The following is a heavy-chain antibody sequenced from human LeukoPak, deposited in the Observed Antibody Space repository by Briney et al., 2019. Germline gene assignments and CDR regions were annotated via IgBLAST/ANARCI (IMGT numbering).Heavy chain of an antibody. CDR1: GGSISSYY. V-gene: IGHV4-59*01. CDR2: IYYSGST. J-gene: IGHJ4*02. Sequence: SETLSLTCTVAGGSISSYYWSWIRQPPGKGLEWIGYIYYSGSTNYNPSLKSRVTISVDTSKNQFSLKLRSVTAADTAVYYCASVEGSEGPFDYWGQGTLVTVSS. CDR3: ASVEGSEGPFDY.